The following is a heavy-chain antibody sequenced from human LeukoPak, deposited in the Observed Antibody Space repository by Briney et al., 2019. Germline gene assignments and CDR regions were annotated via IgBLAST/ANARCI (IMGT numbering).Heavy chain of an antibody. D-gene: IGHD2-2*01. CDR2: MHYSGNT. J-gene: IGHJ4*02. Sequence: PSETLSLTCTVSGASLSRIGSYWGWIRQPPGKGLEWVGSMHYSGNTYYNPSLKSRVIISADTTKNQFSLNLSSVTAADTALYYCANSYCSSTNCYHFDYWGQGTLVTVSS. CDR3: ANSYCSSTNCYHFDY. V-gene: IGHV4-39*01. CDR1: GASLSRIGSY.